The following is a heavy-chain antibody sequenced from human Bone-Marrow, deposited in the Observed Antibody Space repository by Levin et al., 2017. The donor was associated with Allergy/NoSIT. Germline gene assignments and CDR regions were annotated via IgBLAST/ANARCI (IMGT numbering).Heavy chain of an antibody. CDR2: INSNGANT. D-gene: IGHD5/OR15-5a*01. V-gene: IGHV3-64*01. CDR1: GFTFSSHA. J-gene: IGHJ3*02. Sequence: GGSLRLSCAASGFTFSSHAMHWVRQAPGKGLEYVSGINSNGANTYYANAVKGRFTISRDNSKNTMYLQMGSLRAEDMAVYYCARERYSVNDVDAFDRWGQGTRVTVSS. CDR3: ARERYSVNDVDAFDR.